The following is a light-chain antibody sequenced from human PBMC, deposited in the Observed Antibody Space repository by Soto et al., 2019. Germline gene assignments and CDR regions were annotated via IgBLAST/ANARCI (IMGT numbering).Light chain of an antibody. Sequence: DIQMTQSPSSLSASVGDRVTITCRASQSISTYLNWYQQKPGKAPKLLIYGASSLQSWVPLRFSGSGHGKDFTLTISSLQPEDFPTYYCQQSYNAPPYTFGQGTKLESK. CDR1: QSISTY. V-gene: IGKV1-39*01. CDR3: QQSYNAPPYT. J-gene: IGKJ2*01. CDR2: GAS.